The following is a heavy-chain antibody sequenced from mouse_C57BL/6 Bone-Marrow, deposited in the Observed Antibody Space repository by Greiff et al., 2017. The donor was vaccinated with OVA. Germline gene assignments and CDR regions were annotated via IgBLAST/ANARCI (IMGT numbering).Heavy chain of an antibody. J-gene: IGHJ3*01. Sequence: VMLVESGGGLVQSGRSLRLSCATSGFTFSDFYMEWVRQAPGKGLEWIAASRNKANDYTTEYSASVKGRFIVSRDTSQSILYLQMNALRAEDTAIYYCARDAGAYWGQGTLVTVSA. V-gene: IGHV7-1*01. CDR1: GFTFSDFY. CDR3: ARDAGAY. CDR2: SRNKANDYTT.